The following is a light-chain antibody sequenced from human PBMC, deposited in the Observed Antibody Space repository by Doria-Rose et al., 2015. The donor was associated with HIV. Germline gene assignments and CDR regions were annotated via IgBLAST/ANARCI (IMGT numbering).Light chain of an antibody. Sequence: DIRMTQSPSTLSASVGDRVTITCRASQSISNWLAWYQQKPGQAPKLLIYKASTLQSGVPSRFRGSGSGTEFTLTINSLQPDDFATYYCQHFDKYFSWTFGHGTKVDTK. CDR1: QSISNW. J-gene: IGKJ1*01. CDR2: KAS. CDR3: QHFDKYFSWT. V-gene: IGKV1-5*03.